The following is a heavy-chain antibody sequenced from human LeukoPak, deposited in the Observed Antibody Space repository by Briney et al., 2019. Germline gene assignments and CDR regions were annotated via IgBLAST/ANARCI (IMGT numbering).Heavy chain of an antibody. CDR1: GFTFSSYW. J-gene: IGHJ4*02. D-gene: IGHD3-3*01. Sequence: GGSLRLSCAASGFTFSSYWMHWVRQAPGKGLVWVSRINSDGSSTSYADSVKGRFTISRDNAKNSLYLQMNSLRAEDTAVYYCAREIFWSGYYSNLHFDYWGRGTLVTVSS. CDR3: AREIFWSGYYSNLHFDY. V-gene: IGHV3-74*01. CDR2: INSDGSST.